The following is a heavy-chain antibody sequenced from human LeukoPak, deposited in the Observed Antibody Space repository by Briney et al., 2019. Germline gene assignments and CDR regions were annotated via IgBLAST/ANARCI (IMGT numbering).Heavy chain of an antibody. D-gene: IGHD6-19*01. CDR3: AKDLGVGTSGWIEVGWFDP. J-gene: IGHJ5*02. V-gene: IGHV3-23*01. CDR2: ITSGGDT. Sequence: PGGSLRLSCAASGFTFSSYGMSWVRQAPGKGLEWVSGITSGGDTFYAGSVKGRFTISRDNPKNTLFLQMNSLRAEDTAIYYCAKDLGVGTSGWIEVGWFDPWGQGSLVTVSS. CDR1: GFTFSSYG.